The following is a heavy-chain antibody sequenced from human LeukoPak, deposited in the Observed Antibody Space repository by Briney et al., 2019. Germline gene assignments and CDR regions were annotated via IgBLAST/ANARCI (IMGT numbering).Heavy chain of an antibody. CDR2: INHSGST. J-gene: IGHJ6*03. CDR1: GGSFSGYY. Sequence: SETLSLTCAVYGGSFSGYYWSWIRQPPGKGLEWIGEINHSGSTNYNPSLKSRVTISVDTSKNQFSLKLSSVTAADTAVYYCARVGYYDSSGYYPLHYYMDVWGKGTTVTVSS. V-gene: IGHV4-34*01. D-gene: IGHD3-22*01. CDR3: ARVGYYDSSGYYPLHYYMDV.